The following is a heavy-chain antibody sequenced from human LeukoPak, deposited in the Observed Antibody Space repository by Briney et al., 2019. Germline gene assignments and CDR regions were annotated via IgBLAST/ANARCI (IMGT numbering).Heavy chain of an antibody. CDR1: GGSISSYY. V-gene: IGHV4-59*08. J-gene: IGHJ4*02. Sequence: SETLSLTCTVSGGSISSYYWSWIRQPPGKGLEWIGYIYYSGSTNYNPSLKSRVTISVDTSKNQFSLKLSSVTAADTAVYYCARLTVADYFDYWGQGTLVTVSS. CDR3: ARLTVADYFDY. CDR2: IYYSGST. D-gene: IGHD2-15*01.